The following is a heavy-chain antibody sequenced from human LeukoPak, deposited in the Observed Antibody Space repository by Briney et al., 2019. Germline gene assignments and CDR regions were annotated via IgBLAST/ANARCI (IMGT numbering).Heavy chain of an antibody. Sequence: GASVKVSCKASGYTFNNYDINWVRQATGQGLEWMGWMNPNIGNTGYAQKFQGRVIMTRNTSISTAYMELSNLRSEDTAVYYCARAGEPGPYNWFDPWGQGTLVTVSS. D-gene: IGHD3-10*01. CDR2: MNPNIGNT. J-gene: IGHJ5*02. V-gene: IGHV1-8*01. CDR3: ARAGEPGPYNWFDP. CDR1: GYTFNNYD.